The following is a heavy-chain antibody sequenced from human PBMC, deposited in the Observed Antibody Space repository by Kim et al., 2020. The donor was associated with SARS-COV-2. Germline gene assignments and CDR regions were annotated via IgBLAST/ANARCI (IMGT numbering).Heavy chain of an antibody. Sequence: ASVKVSCKTSGYTFTSYNMHWVRQAPGQGVEWMGIINPSGGSTSYAQKFQGRVIMTRDTSTSTVYMELSSLRSEDTAVYYCARGVYGSESEGGFGMDVWGQGTTVTVSS. D-gene: IGHD3-10*01. J-gene: IGHJ6*02. CDR2: INPSGGST. V-gene: IGHV1-46*01. CDR1: GYTFTSYN. CDR3: ARGVYGSESEGGFGMDV.